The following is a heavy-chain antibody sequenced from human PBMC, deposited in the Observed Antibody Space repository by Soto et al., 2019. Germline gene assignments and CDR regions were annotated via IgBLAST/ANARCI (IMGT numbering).Heavy chain of an antibody. CDR1: GYTFTSFD. J-gene: IGHJ4*01. CDR3: AKARQGGHTATDY. D-gene: IGHD5-18*01. V-gene: IGHV1-8*01. CDR2: MNPSSGNT. Sequence: QVQLVQSGAEVKKPGASVKVSCKPSGYTFTSFDINWVRQATGQGLEWMGWMNPSSGNTGYAPKFQGRVIMTWDASINTANVELSRLRAEDTAGYYCAKARQGGHTATDYWGQGTPVIVSS.